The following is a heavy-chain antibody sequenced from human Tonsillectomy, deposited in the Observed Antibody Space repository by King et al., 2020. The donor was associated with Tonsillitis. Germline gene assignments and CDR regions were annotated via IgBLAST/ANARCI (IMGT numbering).Heavy chain of an antibody. CDR2: ISSSSSTI. CDR1: GFTFSSYS. D-gene: IGHD2-2*03. Sequence: VQLVESGGGLVQPGGSLRLSCAASGFTFSSYSMNWVRQAPGKGLEWVSYISSSSSTIYYADSVKGRFTISRDNAKNSLYLQMNSLRDEDTAVYYCAREAGLDIAVILPAPFEYWGQGTVVTVSS. J-gene: IGHJ4*02. CDR3: AREAGLDIAVILPAPFEY. V-gene: IGHV3-48*02.